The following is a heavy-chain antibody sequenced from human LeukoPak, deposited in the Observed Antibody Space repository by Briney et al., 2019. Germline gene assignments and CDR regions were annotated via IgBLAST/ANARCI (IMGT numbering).Heavy chain of an antibody. J-gene: IGHJ2*01. CDR2: IYYSGST. D-gene: IGHD3-22*01. CDR1: GGSISSGDYY. CDR3: ARGSSGYYPLGWYFDL. V-gene: IGHV4-30-4*01. Sequence: PSETLSLTCTVPGGSISSGDYYWSWIRQPPGKGLEWIGYIYYSGSTYHNPSLKSRVTISVDTSKNQFSLKLSSVTAADTAVYYCARGSSGYYPLGWYFDLWGRGTLVTVSS.